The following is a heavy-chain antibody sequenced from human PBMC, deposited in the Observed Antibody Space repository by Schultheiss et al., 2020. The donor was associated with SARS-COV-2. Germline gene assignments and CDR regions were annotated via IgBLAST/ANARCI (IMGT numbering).Heavy chain of an antibody. D-gene: IGHD3-22*01. J-gene: IGHJ4*02. V-gene: IGHV1-46*01. Sequence: ASVKVSCKASGYTFTSYYMHWVRQAPGQGLEWMGIINPSGGSTSYAQKFQGRVTMTRDTSISTAYMELSRLRSEDTAVYYCARGAKHYYYDSSGGTGFDYWGQGTLVTVSS. CDR3: ARGAKHYYYDSSGGTGFDY. CDR1: GYTFTSYY. CDR2: INPSGGST.